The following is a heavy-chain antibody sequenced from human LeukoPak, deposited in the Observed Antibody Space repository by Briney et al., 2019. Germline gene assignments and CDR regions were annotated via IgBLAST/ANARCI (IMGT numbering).Heavy chain of an antibody. D-gene: IGHD5-12*01. J-gene: IGHJ4*02. Sequence: ASVKVSCKASGYTFTSYDINWVRQATGQGREWMGWMNPTSGNTGYPQKLQGRVTMTRDTSITTAYMELSSLRSEDTAVYYCARVEYNGGYSHVYWGQGTLVTVSS. CDR3: ARVEYNGGYSHVY. CDR1: GYTFTSYD. V-gene: IGHV1-8*01. CDR2: MNPTSGNT.